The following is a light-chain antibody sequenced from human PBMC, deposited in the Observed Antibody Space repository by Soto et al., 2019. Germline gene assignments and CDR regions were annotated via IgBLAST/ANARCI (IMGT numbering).Light chain of an antibody. J-gene: IGLJ2*01. V-gene: IGLV1-51*02. CDR2: ENN. Sequence: QSVLTQPPSVSAAPGQKVTISCSGSSSNIGNNYVSWYQQLPGTAPKLLIYENNKRPSGIPDRFSGSKSGTSATLGITGLQTGDEADYYCGTWDSILSAVVFDGGTKLTVL. CDR3: GTWDSILSAVV. CDR1: SSNIGNNY.